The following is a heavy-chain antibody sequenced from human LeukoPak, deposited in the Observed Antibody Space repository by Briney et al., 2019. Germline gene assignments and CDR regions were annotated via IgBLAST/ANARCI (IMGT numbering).Heavy chain of an antibody. V-gene: IGHV3-23*01. D-gene: IGHD1-14*01. CDR2: ISGSGGST. CDR3: ARDGGKPELVK. CDR1: GFTFSSYA. J-gene: IGHJ4*02. Sequence: GGSLRLSCAASGFTFSSYAMSWVRQAPGKGLEWVSAISGSGGSTYYADSVKGLFTISRDNAKNSLYLQMNSLRAEDTAVYYCARDGGKPELVKWGQGTLVTVSS.